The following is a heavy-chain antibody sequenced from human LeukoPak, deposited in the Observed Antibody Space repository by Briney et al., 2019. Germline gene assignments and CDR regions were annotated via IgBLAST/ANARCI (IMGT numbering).Heavy chain of an antibody. CDR2: ISGSGGST. Sequence: SGGSLRLSCAASGFTFSSYAMSWVRQAPGKGLEWVSAISGSGGSTYYADSVKGRFTISRDNSKNTLYLQMNSLRAEDTAVYYCAKVYYDFWSGYSHYYYYMDVWGKGTTVTVSS. CDR3: AKVYYDFWSGYSHYYYYMDV. V-gene: IGHV3-23*01. CDR1: GFTFSSYA. J-gene: IGHJ6*03. D-gene: IGHD3-3*01.